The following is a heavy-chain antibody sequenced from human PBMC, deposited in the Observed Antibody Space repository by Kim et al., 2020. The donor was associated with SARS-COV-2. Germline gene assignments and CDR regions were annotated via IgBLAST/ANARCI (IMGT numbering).Heavy chain of an antibody. CDR2: ISARAGAT. CDR3: AKDGRLSGRYSHFAT. V-gene: IGHV3-23*01. CDR1: GFIFGDYD. Sequence: GGSLRLSCAASGFIFGDYDMTWVRQAPGQGLEWVSFISARAGATYYADSVKGRFTISRDNFNNTLYLQMNSLRVEDTAAYFCAKDGRLSGRYSHFATWGPGTLVTVSS. J-gene: IGHJ4*02. D-gene: IGHD1-26*01.